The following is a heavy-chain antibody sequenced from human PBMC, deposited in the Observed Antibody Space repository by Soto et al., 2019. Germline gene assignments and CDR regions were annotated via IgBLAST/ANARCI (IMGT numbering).Heavy chain of an antibody. D-gene: IGHD2-2*01. J-gene: IGHJ6*01. CDR1: GKRCTYYW. Sequence: SLTITGQGSGKRCTYYWISGVRQKNGKGLDWMGRIDPSDSYTNYSPSFQGHVTISADKSISTAYLQWSSLKASDTAMYYCARHSEGYCSSTSCPKVMDVWGQGTMVTVSS. V-gene: IGHV5-10-1*01. CDR3: ARHSEGYCSSTSCPKVMDV. CDR2: IDPSDSYT.